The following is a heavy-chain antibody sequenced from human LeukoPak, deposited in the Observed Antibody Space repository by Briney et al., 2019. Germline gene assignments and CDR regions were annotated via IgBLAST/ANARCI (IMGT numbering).Heavy chain of an antibody. CDR3: ATSTMIVVITEGY. D-gene: IGHD3-22*01. CDR1: EYTFTGYY. CDR2: INPNSGAT. Sequence: ASVKVSCKASEYTFTGYYMHWVRQAPGQGLEWMGWINPNSGATHYAQKFQGRVTMTGDTSINTAYMDLSRLRSDDTAVYYCATSTMIVVITEGYWGQGTLVAVSS. J-gene: IGHJ4*02. V-gene: IGHV1-2*02.